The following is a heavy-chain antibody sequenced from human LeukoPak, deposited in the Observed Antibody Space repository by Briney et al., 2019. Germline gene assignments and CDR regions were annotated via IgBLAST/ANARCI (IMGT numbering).Heavy chain of an antibody. Sequence: GGSLRLSCAASGFTFSSYAMSWVRQAPGKGLEWVSVVSVSGDTTYFADSVKGRFTISRDNSKNTLYLQMNSLRADGTAIYYCAKVVSGGNCYQSDYWGQGTLVTVSS. CDR1: GFTFSSYA. V-gene: IGHV3-23*01. D-gene: IGHD2-15*01. CDR2: VSVSGDTT. J-gene: IGHJ4*02. CDR3: AKVVSGGNCYQSDY.